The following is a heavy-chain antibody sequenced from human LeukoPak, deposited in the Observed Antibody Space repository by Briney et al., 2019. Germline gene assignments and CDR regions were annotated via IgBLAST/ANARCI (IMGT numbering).Heavy chain of an antibody. CDR3: AKEKPEPTASDS. Sequence: LPGGSLRLSCAASGFTFRTYPMTWVRQAQGKGREWVANISGSGSTTHYTYSVKGPFTISTANFTDTLYLQIHSLRGEDTSVYHCAKEKPEPTASDSWGQGTLVTVSS. CDR1: GFTFRTYP. J-gene: IGHJ4*02. CDR2: ISGSGSTT. D-gene: IGHD2-21*02. V-gene: IGHV3-23*01.